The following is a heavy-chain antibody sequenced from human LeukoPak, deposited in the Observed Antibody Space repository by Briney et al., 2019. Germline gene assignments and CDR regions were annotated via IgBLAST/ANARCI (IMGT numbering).Heavy chain of an antibody. CDR3: ARALTGEWLSRAFDI. J-gene: IGHJ3*02. D-gene: IGHD3-10*01. CDR1: GGTFSSYA. Sequence: ASVKVSCKASGGTFSSYAIGWVRQAPGQGLEWMGGIIPIFGTANYAQKFQGRVTITADESTSTAYMELSSLRSEDTAVYYCARALTGEWLSRAFDIWGQGTMVTVSS. CDR2: IIPIFGTA. V-gene: IGHV1-69*01.